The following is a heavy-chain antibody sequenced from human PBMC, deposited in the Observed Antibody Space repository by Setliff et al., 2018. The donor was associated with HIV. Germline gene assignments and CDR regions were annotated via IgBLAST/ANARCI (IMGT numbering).Heavy chain of an antibody. CDR3: ARGGGYDRSGYYPFDY. J-gene: IGHJ4*02. V-gene: IGHV4-4*07. Sequence: PSETLSLTCTVSGGSISTDYWTWVRQSAGKGLEWIGRIQTSEGTKYNPSLNSRVTVSIDTPKNQFSLDLTSVTAADTAVYYCARGGGYDRSGYYPFDYWGQGTPVTVSS. D-gene: IGHD3-22*01. CDR2: IQTSEGT. CDR1: GGSISTDY.